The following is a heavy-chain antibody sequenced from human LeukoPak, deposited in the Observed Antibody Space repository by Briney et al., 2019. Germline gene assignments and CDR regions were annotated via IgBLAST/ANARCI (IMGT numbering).Heavy chain of an antibody. CDR3: ARQLTRGTSRWFDP. D-gene: IGHD2-2*01. CDR1: GGSISSYY. J-gene: IGHJ5*02. Sequence: SETLSLTCTVSGGSISSYYWSWIRQPPGKGLEWIGYIYTSGSTSYNPSLKSRVTISVDTSKNQFSLKLSSVTAADTAVYYCARQLTRGTSRWFDPWGQGTLVTVSS. V-gene: IGHV4-4*09. CDR2: IYTSGST.